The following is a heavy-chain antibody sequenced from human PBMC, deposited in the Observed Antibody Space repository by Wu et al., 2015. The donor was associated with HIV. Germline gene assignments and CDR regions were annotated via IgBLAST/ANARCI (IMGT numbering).Heavy chain of an antibody. V-gene: IGHV1-69*05. J-gene: IGHJ3*02. CDR3: ARERGYSFGFNI. CDR2: ILPVFATT. CDR1: GGTFDNNA. D-gene: IGHD5-18*01. Sequence: QVQLVQSGAEVRNPGSSVKVSCKASGGTFDNNAVSWVRQAPGQGLEWVGRILPVFATTNYAQKFLGGVTMTTDESTTTAYMELSRLSTDDTALYYCARERGYSFGFNIWGQGTMVTVSS.